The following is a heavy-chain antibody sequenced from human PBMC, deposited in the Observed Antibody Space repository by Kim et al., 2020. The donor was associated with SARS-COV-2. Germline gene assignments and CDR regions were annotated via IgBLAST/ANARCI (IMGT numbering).Heavy chain of an antibody. CDR2: INPNSGGT. J-gene: IGHJ4*02. CDR3: ARDLPSFGSGSFYGY. Sequence: ASVKVSCNTSGYLFTGYYIHWVRQAPGQGLEWMGWINPNSGGTNYAQKFQGRVTMTRDTSISTAYMELTRLRSDDTAVYYCARDLPSFGSGSFYGYWGQG. CDR1: GYLFTGYY. D-gene: IGHD3-10*01. V-gene: IGHV1-2*02.